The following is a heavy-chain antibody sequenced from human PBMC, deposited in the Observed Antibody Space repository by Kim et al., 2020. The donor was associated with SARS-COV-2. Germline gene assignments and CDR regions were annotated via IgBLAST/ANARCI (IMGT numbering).Heavy chain of an antibody. D-gene: IGHD5-12*01. Sequence: GGSLRLSCAASGFTFSSYAMSWVRQAPGKGLEWISAISGSGGSTSYAYSVKGRCTISRDNSKNTLYLQMKSLRAEDTAAYDCEKGGAAHGYPDAFDILG. CDR3: EKGGAAHGYPDAFDI. CDR2: ISGSGGST. J-gene: IGHJ3*02. V-gene: IGHV3-23*01. CDR1: GFTFSSYA.